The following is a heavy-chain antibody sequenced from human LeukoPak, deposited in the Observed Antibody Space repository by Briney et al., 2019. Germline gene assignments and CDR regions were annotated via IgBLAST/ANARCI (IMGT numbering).Heavy chain of an antibody. CDR1: GGTFSSYA. J-gene: IGHJ4*02. CDR2: IIPTFGTA. V-gene: IGHV1-69*05. D-gene: IGHD1-26*01. CDR3: ARFIGSYGTYYFDY. Sequence: SVKVSCKASGGTFSSYAISWVRQAPGQGLEWMGGIIPTFGTANYAQKFQGRVTITTDESTSTAYMELSSLRSEDTAVYYCARFIGSYGTYYFDYWGQGTLVTVSS.